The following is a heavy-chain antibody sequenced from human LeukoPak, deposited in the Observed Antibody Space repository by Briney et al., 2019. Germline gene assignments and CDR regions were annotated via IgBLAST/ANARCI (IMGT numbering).Heavy chain of an antibody. D-gene: IGHD6-6*01. V-gene: IGHV4-31*03. CDR3: ARVTYSSSSSPLDY. CDR2: IYYSGST. J-gene: IGHJ4*02. Sequence: PSQTLSLTCTVSGVSISSGGYYWRWIRQHPGKGLEWIVYIYYSGSTYYNPSLKSRVTISVDTSKNQFSLKLSSVTAADTAVYYCARVTYSSSSSPLDYWGQGTLGTVS. CDR1: GVSISSGGYY.